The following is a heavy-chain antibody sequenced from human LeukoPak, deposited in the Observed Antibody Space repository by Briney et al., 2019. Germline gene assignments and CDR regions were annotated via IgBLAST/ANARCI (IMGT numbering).Heavy chain of an antibody. CDR1: GFAFSTYD. J-gene: IGHJ2*01. V-gene: IGHV3-23*01. CDR2: IGGDGGTT. D-gene: IGHD5-24*01. Sequence: GGSLRLSCAASGFAFSTYDMSWVRQAPTQGLEWVSAIGGDGGTTYADSVKGRFTISRDNSKNTLYLQMNGLRAEDTAIYYCAKTIPYWYFDLWGHGTLVTVSS. CDR3: AKTIPYWYFDL.